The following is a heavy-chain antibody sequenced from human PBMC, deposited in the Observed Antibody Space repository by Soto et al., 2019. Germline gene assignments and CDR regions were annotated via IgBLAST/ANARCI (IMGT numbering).Heavy chain of an antibody. J-gene: IGHJ4*02. CDR3: AKGPSYYYDSSAPADY. CDR2: TGASGRTT. V-gene: IGHV3-23*01. Sequence: PGGSLRLSCAASGFSFSGYAMTWVRQAPGKGLEWVSTTGASGRTTYYADSVKGRFTVSRDNSKNTLDLQMSSLRAEDTAVYYCAKGPSYYYDSSAPADYWGQGTLVTVSS. D-gene: IGHD3-22*01. CDR1: GFSFSGYA.